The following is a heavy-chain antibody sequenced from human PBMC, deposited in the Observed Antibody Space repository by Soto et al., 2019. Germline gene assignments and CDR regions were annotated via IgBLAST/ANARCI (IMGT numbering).Heavy chain of an antibody. CDR1: AFSLSTNGVG. J-gene: IGHJ4*02. Sequence: QITLEESGPTLVKPTQTLTLTCTFSAFSLSTNGVGVGWIRQPPGKPLEWLAVIYWNEDKRYSRSLKSRLSITKYTSKNRVVLTMPTMDPVDTATYYCVHTVMVHTITGGHYFYYWGPGILVTVSS. CDR2: IYWNEDK. CDR3: VHTVMVHTITGGHYFYY. D-gene: IGHD2-8*01. V-gene: IGHV2-5*01.